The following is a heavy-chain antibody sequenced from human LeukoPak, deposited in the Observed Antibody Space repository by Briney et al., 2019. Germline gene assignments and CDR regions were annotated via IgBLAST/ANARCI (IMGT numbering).Heavy chain of an antibody. Sequence: PGGSLRLSCAASGFTLSSYWMSWVRQAPGKGLEYVSGISSNGGSTYYANSVKGTFTISRDNSKNTLYVQMGSLRAEDMAVYYCAKSDGLHPSYGMDVWGQGTTVTVSS. CDR2: ISSNGGST. J-gene: IGHJ6*02. CDR1: GFTLSSYW. CDR3: AKSDGLHPSYGMDV. D-gene: IGHD5-24*01. V-gene: IGHV3-64*01.